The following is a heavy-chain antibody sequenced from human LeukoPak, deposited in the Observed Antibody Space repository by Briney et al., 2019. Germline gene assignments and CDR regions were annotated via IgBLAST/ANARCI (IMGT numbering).Heavy chain of an antibody. Sequence: PGGSLRLSCAASGFTFRSYAMSWVRHLPGKGLEWLSYINESGGSAYYADPVKGRLVISRDNSKNSLYLEINSLRAEDTAIYYCATYDYVWGRYRLAQSDYWGQGTLVTVSS. D-gene: IGHD3-16*02. V-gene: IGHV3-23*01. CDR2: INESGGSA. CDR1: GFTFRSYA. J-gene: IGHJ4*02. CDR3: ATYDYVWGRYRLAQSDY.